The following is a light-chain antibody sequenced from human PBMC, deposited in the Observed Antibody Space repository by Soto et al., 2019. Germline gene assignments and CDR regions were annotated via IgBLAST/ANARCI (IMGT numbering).Light chain of an antibody. CDR1: SGHSTYS. V-gene: IGLV4-69*01. Sequence: QSVLTQSPSASASLGASVRLTCTLSSGHSTYSIAWHQQQPEKGPRLLMNLNSDGSLSKGDGIPDRFSGSTSGAERYLTISSLQSEDEADYYCQTWGPGFRVFGGGTKLTVL. J-gene: IGLJ2*01. CDR3: QTWGPGFRV. CDR2: LNSDGSL.